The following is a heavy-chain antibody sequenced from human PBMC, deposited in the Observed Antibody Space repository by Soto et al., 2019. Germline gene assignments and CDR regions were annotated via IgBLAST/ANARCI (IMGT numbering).Heavy chain of an antibody. V-gene: IGHV4-59*01. D-gene: IGHD3-10*01. Sequence: QVQLQESGPGLVKPSETLSLTCTVSGGSISRYYWNWIQQPPGKGLEWIGYIYYSGSTNYNPSLKSRVTISVDTSKNQFSLKLSSVTAADTAVYYCARDPGSGSYYGWFDPWGQGTLVTVSS. CDR3: ARDPGSGSYYGWFDP. J-gene: IGHJ5*02. CDR1: GGSISRYY. CDR2: IYYSGST.